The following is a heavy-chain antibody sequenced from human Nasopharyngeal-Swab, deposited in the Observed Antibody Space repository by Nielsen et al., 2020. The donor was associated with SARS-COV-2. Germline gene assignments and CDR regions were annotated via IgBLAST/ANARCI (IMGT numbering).Heavy chain of an antibody. CDR3: ARDRGGYGDLYFDY. CDR2: IYHSGST. V-gene: IGHV4-30-2*01. CDR1: GGSISSGGYS. D-gene: IGHD4-17*01. J-gene: IGHJ4*02. Sequence: SETLSLTCAVSGGSISSGGYSWSWIRQPPGKGLEWIGYIYHSGSTYYNPSLKSRVTISVDTSKNQFSLKLSSVTAADTAVYYCARDRGGYGDLYFDYWGQGTLVTVSS.